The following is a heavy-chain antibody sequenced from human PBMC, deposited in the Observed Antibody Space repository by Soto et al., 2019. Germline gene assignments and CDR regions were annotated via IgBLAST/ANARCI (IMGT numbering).Heavy chain of an antibody. CDR3: AASLRGYSGYSGY. Sequence: QVQLVESGGGLVKPGGCLRLSCAASGFTFSDYYMRWIHQARGKALERVSCISSSGSDTNYPDSVKCRFTGSRDNGKNSPYLQMNSLRAEDTAVYYCAASLRGYSGYSGYWGQGTLVTVSS. D-gene: IGHD5-12*01. J-gene: IGHJ4*02. CDR1: GFTFSDYY. V-gene: IGHV3-11*05. CDR2: ISSSGSDT.